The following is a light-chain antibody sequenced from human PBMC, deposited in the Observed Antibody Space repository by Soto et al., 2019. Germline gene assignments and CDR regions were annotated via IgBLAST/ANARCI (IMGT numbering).Light chain of an antibody. CDR2: LNSDGSH. Sequence: QLVLTQSPSASSSLGASVKLTFTLSSGHISYAIAWHQQQPENGPRYLMKLNSDGSHSKGDGIPDRFSGSSSGAERYLTSASLQSDDEADYYCQTWGTGIQVFVGGTKLTVL. V-gene: IGLV4-69*01. CDR3: QTWGTGIQV. J-gene: IGLJ2*01. CDR1: SGHISYA.